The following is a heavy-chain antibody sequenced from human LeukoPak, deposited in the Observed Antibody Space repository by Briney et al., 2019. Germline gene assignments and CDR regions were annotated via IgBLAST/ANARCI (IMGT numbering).Heavy chain of an antibody. J-gene: IGHJ4*02. CDR3: ARDYDFWSGSFDY. V-gene: IGHV3-74*01. Sequence: GGSLRLSCAASGFTFSSHWMHWVRQAPGKGLVWVSRMNSDVSSTSYEDSVKGRFTISRDNAKKTLYLQMNSLRGEDTAVYYCARDYDFWSGSFDYWGQGTLVTVSS. CDR2: MNSDVSST. CDR1: GFTFSSHW. D-gene: IGHD3-3*01.